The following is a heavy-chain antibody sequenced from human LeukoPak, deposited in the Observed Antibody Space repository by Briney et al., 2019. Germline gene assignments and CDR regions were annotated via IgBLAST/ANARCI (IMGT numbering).Heavy chain of an antibody. CDR1: GGSISSSSYY. Sequence: PSETLSLTCTVSGGSISSSSYYWGWIRQPPGKDRQWFGTIYYSGSAFYNPSLKSRVTKSVDTSKTQFSLKLSSVTAADTAVYYCARTPYYDYVRGSYRYELYYFDYWGQGTLVTVSS. D-gene: IGHD3-16*02. V-gene: IGHV4-39*01. CDR2: IYYSGSA. J-gene: IGHJ4*02. CDR3: ARTPYYDYVRGSYRYELYYFDY.